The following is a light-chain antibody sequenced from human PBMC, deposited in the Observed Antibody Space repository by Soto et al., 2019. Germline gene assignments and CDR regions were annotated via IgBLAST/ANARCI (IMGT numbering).Light chain of an antibody. J-gene: IGKJ4*01. CDR2: TAS. CDR1: QSIGDW. CDR3: QQYNSYSRSLA. V-gene: IGKV1-5*03. Sequence: DIQMTQSPSTLSASVGDRVTITSRASQSIGDWLAWYQQKPGKAPKLLIFTASTLEYGVPSRFSGSGSGTEFTLTIGSLQPDDFATYYCQQYNSYSRSLAFGGGTKVEIK.